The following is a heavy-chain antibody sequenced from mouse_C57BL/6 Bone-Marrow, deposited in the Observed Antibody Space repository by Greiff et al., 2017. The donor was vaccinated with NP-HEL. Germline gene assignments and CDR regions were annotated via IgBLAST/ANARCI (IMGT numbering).Heavy chain of an antibody. Sequence: VQLHQPGAELVRPGTSVKLSCKASGYTFTSYWMHWVKQRPGQGLEWIGVIDPSDSYTNYTQKFKGKATLTVDTSSSTAYMQLSSLTSEDSEVYYCAVYGSSQYYYAMDYWGQGTSVTVSS. CDR2: IDPSDSYT. D-gene: IGHD1-1*01. CDR1: GYTFTSYW. CDR3: AVYGSSQYYYAMDY. J-gene: IGHJ4*01. V-gene: IGHV1-59*01.